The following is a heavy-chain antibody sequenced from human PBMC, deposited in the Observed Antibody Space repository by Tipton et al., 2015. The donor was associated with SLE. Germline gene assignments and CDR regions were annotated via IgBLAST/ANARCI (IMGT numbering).Heavy chain of an antibody. J-gene: IGHJ4*02. CDR3: ATLWGYCSVGRCYSAF. CDR2: IYSGETT. V-gene: IGHV3-53*05. CDR1: EFIVRSHY. Sequence: GSLRLSCAASEFIVRSHYMSWVRQAPGKGLEWVSVIYSGETTYYADSVKGRFAISRDNSKNTLYLQMNSLRPEDTAVYYCATLWGYCSVGRCYSAFWGQGTLVTVSS. D-gene: IGHD2-15*01.